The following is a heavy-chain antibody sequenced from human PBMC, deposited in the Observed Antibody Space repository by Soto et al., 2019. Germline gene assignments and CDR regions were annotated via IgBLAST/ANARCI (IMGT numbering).Heavy chain of an antibody. CDR3: VGAATYYYYGMDV. V-gene: IGHV3-33*08. CDR2: IWYDGSNK. CDR1: GFTFSSYA. Sequence: GGSLRLSCAAYGFTFSSYAMSWVRQAPGKGLEWVAVIWYDGSNKYYADSVKGRFTISRDNSKNTLYLQMNSLRAEDTAVYYCVGAATYYYYGMDVWGQGTTVTVSS. D-gene: IGHD2-15*01. J-gene: IGHJ6*02.